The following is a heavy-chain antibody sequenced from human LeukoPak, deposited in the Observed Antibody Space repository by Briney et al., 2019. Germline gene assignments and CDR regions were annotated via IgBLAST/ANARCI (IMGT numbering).Heavy chain of an antibody. J-gene: IGHJ4*02. CDR2: ISSTSTNI. D-gene: IGHD3-10*01. CDR3: ARGTYASGNSY. Sequence: GGSLRLSCAASGSSFSDFNMNWVRQAPGKGLEWISYISSTSTNIYYADSVKGRFTISRDNAKNSLYLQMSSLRAEDTAIYYCARGTYASGNSYWGQGTLVTVSS. V-gene: IGHV3-48*01. CDR1: GSSFSDFN.